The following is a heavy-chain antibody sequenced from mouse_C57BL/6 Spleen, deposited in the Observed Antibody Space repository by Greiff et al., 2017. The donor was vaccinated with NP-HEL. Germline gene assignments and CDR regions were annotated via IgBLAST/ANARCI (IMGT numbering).Heavy chain of an antibody. CDR2: INPNNGGT. CDR3: ARYYGSSEYAMDY. V-gene: IGHV1-22*01. Sequence: EVQLQQSGPELVKPGASVKMSCKASGYTFTDYNMHWVKQSHGKSLEWIGYINPNNGGTSYNQKFKGKATLTVNKSSSTAYMELRSLTSEDSAVYYCARYYGSSEYAMDYWGQGTSVTVSS. D-gene: IGHD1-1*01. CDR1: GYTFTDYN. J-gene: IGHJ4*01.